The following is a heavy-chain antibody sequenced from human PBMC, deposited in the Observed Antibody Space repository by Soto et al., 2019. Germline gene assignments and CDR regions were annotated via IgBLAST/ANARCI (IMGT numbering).Heavy chain of an antibody. J-gene: IGHJ4*02. CDR1: GFTFSSYS. D-gene: IGHD5-12*01. Sequence: PGGSLRLSCAASGFTFSSYSMNWVRQAPGKGLEWVSSISSSSSYIYYADSVKGRFTISRDNAKNSLYLQMNSLRAEDTAVYYCASPEYSGYDWGFDYWGQGTLVTVSS. V-gene: IGHV3-21*01. CDR2: ISSSSSYI. CDR3: ASPEYSGYDWGFDY.